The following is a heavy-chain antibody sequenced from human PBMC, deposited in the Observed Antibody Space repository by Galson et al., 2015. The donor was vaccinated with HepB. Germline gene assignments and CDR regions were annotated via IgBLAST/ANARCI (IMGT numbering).Heavy chain of an antibody. J-gene: IGHJ5*02. Sequence: SLRLSCATSGFIFHDYAMSWFRQAPGKGLEWVGFIRARAYGGTTEYAASVEGRFTISRDDPRSIVYLQMSSLKVEDTAVYYCSGGGSHIYWFDPWGQGTLVTVSS. CDR3: SGGGSHIYWFDP. D-gene: IGHD1-26*01. CDR2: IRARAYGGTT. CDR1: GFIFHDYA. V-gene: IGHV3-49*03.